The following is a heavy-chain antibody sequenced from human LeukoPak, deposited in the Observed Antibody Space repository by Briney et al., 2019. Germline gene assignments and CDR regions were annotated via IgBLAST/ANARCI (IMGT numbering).Heavy chain of an antibody. D-gene: IGHD6-25*01. J-gene: IGHJ4*02. V-gene: IGHV4-61*01. CDR2: IFYTGST. Sequence: KPSETLSLTCTVSGGSVNSDNYYWSWIRQPPGRGLEWIGYIFYTGSTNYNPSLKSRVTISVDTSKNQFSLKVSSVTAAGTAVYYCARDVGFDWGQGTLVTVSS. CDR3: ARDVGFD. CDR1: GGSVNSDNYY.